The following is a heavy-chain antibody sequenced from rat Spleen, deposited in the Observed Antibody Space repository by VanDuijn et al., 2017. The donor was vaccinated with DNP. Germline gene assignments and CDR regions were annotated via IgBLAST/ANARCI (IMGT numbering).Heavy chain of an antibody. J-gene: IGHJ2*01. D-gene: IGHD1-3*01. CDR1: GFTFSDYY. Sequence: EVQLVESGGGLVQPGRSLKLSCAASGFTFSDYYMAWVRQAPTKGLEWVASISSDGSNTYCRDSVRGRFTISRDNARSSLYLQMDSLRSEDTATYYCARPLFNYGSFPDCWGQGVMVTVSS. CDR2: ISSDGSNT. CDR3: ARPLFNYGSFPDC. V-gene: IGHV5-25*01.